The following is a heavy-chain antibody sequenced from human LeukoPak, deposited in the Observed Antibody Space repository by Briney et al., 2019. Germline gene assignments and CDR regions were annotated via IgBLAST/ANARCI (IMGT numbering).Heavy chain of an antibody. Sequence: SETLSLTCTVSGGSISSGGYYWSWIRQHPGKGLEWIGYIYYSGSTYYNPSLKSRVTISVDTSKNQFSLKLTSVTAADTAVYYCARSIVVVRRNYYGMDVWGQGTTVTVSS. CDR3: ARSIVVVRRNYYGMDV. V-gene: IGHV4-31*03. CDR2: IYYSGST. CDR1: GGSISSGGYY. J-gene: IGHJ6*02. D-gene: IGHD2-2*01.